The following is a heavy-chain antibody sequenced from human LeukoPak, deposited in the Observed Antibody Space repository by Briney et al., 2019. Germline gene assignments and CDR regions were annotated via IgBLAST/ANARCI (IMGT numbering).Heavy chain of an antibody. D-gene: IGHD4-17*01. CDR3: ARDGYASTVTTPDY. CDR2: INSDGSST. CDR1: GFTFSSYW. Sequence: QSGGSLRLSCAASGFTFSSYWMHWVRQAPGKGLLWVSRINSDGSSTSYADSVKGRFTISRDNAKNTLYLQMNSLRAEDTAVYYCARDGYASTVTTPDYWGQGTLVTVSS. V-gene: IGHV3-74*01. J-gene: IGHJ4*02.